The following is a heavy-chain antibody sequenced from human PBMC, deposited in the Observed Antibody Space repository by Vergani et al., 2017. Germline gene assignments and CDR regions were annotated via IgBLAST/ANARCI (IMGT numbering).Heavy chain of an antibody. J-gene: IGHJ4*02. CDR3: ATFDFWSGYYTPAVFDY. D-gene: IGHD3-3*01. Sequence: QVQLVQSGAEVKKPGASVKVSCKAFGYTFTSYGTSWVRQATGQGLEWMGWISAYNGNTNYAQKLQGRVTMTRDTSTGTAYMELRSLRSDDTAVYYCATFDFWSGYYTPAVFDYWGQGTLVTVSS. CDR1: GYTFTSYG. CDR2: ISAYNGNT. V-gene: IGHV1-18*01.